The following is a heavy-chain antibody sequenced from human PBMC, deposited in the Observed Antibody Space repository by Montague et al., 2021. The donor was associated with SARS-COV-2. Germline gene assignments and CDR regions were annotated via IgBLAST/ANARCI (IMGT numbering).Heavy chain of an antibody. D-gene: IGHD3-9*01. J-gene: IGHJ4*02. CDR3: AHLIRYYDIFTGIPFDS. CDR2: IYSNDEK. Sequence: PALVKPTQTLTLTCTFSGFSLSTPNVGVGWIRQPPGKALEWVAVIYSNDEKRYSPSLRNRLTITKDTAKNQVVLSLTYVDPVDTATYYCAHLIRYYDIFTGIPFDSWGQGSHVTGSS. V-gene: IGHV2-5*01. CDR1: GFSLSTPNVG.